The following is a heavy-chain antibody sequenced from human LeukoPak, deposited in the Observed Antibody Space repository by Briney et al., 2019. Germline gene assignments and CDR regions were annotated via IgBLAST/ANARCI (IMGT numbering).Heavy chain of an antibody. J-gene: IGHJ4*02. V-gene: IGHV3-15*01. CDR1: GFTFSNAW. CDR3: TTFSMIVVVITD. CDR2: IKSKTDGGTT. Sequence: GGSLRLSCAASGFTFSNAWMSWDRQAPGKGLEWVGRIKSKTDGGTTDYAAPVKGRFTISRDDSKNTLYLQMNSLKTEDTAVYYCTTFSMIVVVITDWGQGTLVTVSS. D-gene: IGHD3-22*01.